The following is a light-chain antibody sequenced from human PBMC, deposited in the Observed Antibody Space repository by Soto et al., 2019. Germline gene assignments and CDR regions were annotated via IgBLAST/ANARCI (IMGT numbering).Light chain of an antibody. CDR3: QRYNNWPPT. CDR1: QSVNNN. V-gene: IGKV3-15*01. CDR2: DVS. Sequence: EVVMTQSPALLSVSPGERFTLSCMASQSVNNNLAWYQQKPGQSPSLLIYDVSIRATGITARFNGSGSGTEFTLTISSLQSEDFAVYYCQRYNNWPPTVGPGTRLEIK. J-gene: IGKJ5*01.